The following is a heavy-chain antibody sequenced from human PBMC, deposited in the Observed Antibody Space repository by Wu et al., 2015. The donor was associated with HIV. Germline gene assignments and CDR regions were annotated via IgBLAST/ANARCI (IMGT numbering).Heavy chain of an antibody. J-gene: IGHJ6*02. D-gene: IGHD3-10*01. CDR3: AGAKDRSYYYGSGINGHYYGMDV. Sequence: QVQLVQSGAEVKKPGSSVKVSCKASGGTFSSYAISWVRQAPGQGLEWMGGIIPIFGTANYAQKFQGRVTITTDESTSTAYMELSSLRSEDTAVYYCAGAKDRSYYYGSGINGHYYGMDVWGQGDHGHRLL. V-gene: IGHV1-69*05. CDR2: IIPIFGTA. CDR1: GGTFSSYA.